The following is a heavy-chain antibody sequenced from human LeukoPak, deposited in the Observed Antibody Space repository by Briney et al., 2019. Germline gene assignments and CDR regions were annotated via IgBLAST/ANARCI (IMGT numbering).Heavy chain of an antibody. J-gene: IGHJ5*02. CDR1: GFTFSSYA. CDR3: ARDLKQLWLWNWFDP. D-gene: IGHD5-18*01. CDR2: ISYDGSNK. V-gene: IGHV3-30*01. Sequence: GRSLRLSCAASGFTFSSYAMHWVRQAPGKGLEWVAVISYDGSNKYYADSVKGRFTISRDNSKNTLYLQMNSLRAEDTAVYYCARDLKQLWLWNWFDPWGQGTLVTVSS.